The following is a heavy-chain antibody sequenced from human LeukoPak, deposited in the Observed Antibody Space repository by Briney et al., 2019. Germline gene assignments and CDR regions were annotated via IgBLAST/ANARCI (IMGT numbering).Heavy chain of an antibody. J-gene: IGHJ6*03. CDR2: IYPGDSDT. CDR3: ARLVGATSYYYYYYMDV. CDR1: GYSFTSYW. Sequence: GESLKISCKGSGYSFTSYWIGWVRQMPGKGLEWMGIIYPGDSDTRYSPSFQGQVTISADKSISTAYLQWSSLKASDTATYYCARLVGATSYYYYYYMDVWGKGTTVTVSS. D-gene: IGHD1-26*01. V-gene: IGHV5-51*01.